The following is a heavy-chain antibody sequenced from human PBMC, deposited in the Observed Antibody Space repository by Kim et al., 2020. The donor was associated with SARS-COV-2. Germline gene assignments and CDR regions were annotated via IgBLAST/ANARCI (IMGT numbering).Heavy chain of an antibody. D-gene: IGHD1-26*01. CDR2: INHSGNT. CDR3: ARGRGGSSYRTAFDS. V-gene: IGHV4-34*01. CDR1: GGSFSDYY. Sequence: SETLSLTCAVYGGSFSDYYWSWIRQPPGKGLEWIGEINHSGNTNYNPSLKSRVTISEDTSNNQFSLKLRSVTAADTAVYYCARGRGGSSYRTAFDSWGQG. J-gene: IGHJ4*02.